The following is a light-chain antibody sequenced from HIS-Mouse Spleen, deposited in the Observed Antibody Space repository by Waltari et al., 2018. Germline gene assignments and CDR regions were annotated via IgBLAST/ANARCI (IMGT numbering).Light chain of an antibody. Sequence: SYELTQPPSVSVSPGQTASITCPGDKLGDKYACWYQQKPGQSPVLVIYQDSKRPSGLPERFSGSNSGNTATLTISGTQAMDEADYYCQAWDSSTVVFGGGTKLTVL. CDR1: KLGDKY. V-gene: IGLV3-1*01. CDR3: QAWDSSTVV. CDR2: QDS. J-gene: IGLJ2*01.